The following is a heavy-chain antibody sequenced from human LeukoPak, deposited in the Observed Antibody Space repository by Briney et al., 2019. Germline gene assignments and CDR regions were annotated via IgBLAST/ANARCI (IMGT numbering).Heavy chain of an antibody. Sequence: SETLSLTCTVSGGSISSGSYYWSWIRQPAGKGLEWIGRIYTSGSTNYNPSLKSRVTISVDTSKNQFSLKLSSVTAADTAVYYCARSGGMASGYYYYMGVWGKGTTVTVSS. J-gene: IGHJ6*03. CDR1: GGSISSGSYY. D-gene: IGHD6-13*01. V-gene: IGHV4-61*02. CDR2: IYTSGST. CDR3: ARSGGMASGYYYYMGV.